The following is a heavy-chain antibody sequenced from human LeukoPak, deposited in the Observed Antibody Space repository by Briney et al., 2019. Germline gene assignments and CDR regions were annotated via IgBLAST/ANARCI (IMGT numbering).Heavy chain of an antibody. Sequence: GGSLRLSCAASGFTVSSNYMSWVRQAPGKGLEWVSVIYSGGSTYYADSVKGRFTISRVNSKNTLYLQMNSLRAEDTAVYYCARVGKDLIPDYWGQGTLVTVSS. J-gene: IGHJ4*02. CDR2: IYSGGST. V-gene: IGHV3-53*01. CDR3: ARVGKDLIPDY. D-gene: IGHD2-2*01. CDR1: GFTVSSNY.